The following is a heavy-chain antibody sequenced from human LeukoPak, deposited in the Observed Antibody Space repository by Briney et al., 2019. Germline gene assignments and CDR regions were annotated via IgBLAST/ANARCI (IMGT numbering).Heavy chain of an antibody. J-gene: IGHJ4*02. V-gene: IGHV1-69*13. CDR1: GGTFSSYA. CDR3: ARDGDGYNSPRLGFDY. Sequence: ASVKVSCKASGGTFSSYAISWERQAPGQGLEWMGGIIPIFGTANYAQKFQGRVTITADESTSTAYMELSSLRSEDTAVYYCARDGDGYNSPRLGFDYWGQGTLVTVSS. CDR2: IIPIFGTA. D-gene: IGHD5-24*01.